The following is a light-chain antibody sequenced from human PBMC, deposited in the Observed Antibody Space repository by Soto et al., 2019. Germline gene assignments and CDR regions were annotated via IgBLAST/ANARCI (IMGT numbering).Light chain of an antibody. Sequence: EIVLTQSPGTLSLSPGERATLSCRASQSVSSNYVAWYQQKPGQAPRLLIYGASSRATGVPHRFSGSGSGTDFTLTISRMEPEDFAIYYCQHYGGSPLFTFGPGTKVDVK. V-gene: IGKV3-20*01. CDR3: QHYGGSPLFT. CDR1: QSVSSNY. CDR2: GAS. J-gene: IGKJ3*01.